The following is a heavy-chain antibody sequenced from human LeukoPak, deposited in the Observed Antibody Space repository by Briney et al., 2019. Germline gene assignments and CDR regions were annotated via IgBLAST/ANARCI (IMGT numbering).Heavy chain of an antibody. V-gene: IGHV1-46*01. Sequence: ASVKVSCKASGYTFTSYYMHWVRQAPGQGLEWTGIINPSGGSTSYAQKFQGRVTMTRDTSTSTVYMELSSLRSEDTAVYYCARDAFGYSSGHPTYYFDYWGQGTLVTVSS. CDR2: INPSGGST. D-gene: IGHD6-19*01. CDR1: GYTFTSYY. CDR3: ARDAFGYSSGHPTYYFDY. J-gene: IGHJ4*02.